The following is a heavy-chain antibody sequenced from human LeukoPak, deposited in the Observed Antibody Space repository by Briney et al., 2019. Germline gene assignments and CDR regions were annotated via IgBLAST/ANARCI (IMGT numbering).Heavy chain of an antibody. D-gene: IGHD4-11*01. J-gene: IGHJ5*02. CDR3: ARGPTYGWFDP. V-gene: IGHV3-7*04. Sequence: GGSLRLSCAASGFTFSSYWMTWVRQAPGRGLEGVANIKQDGSEKYYVDSVKGRFTISRDNAKKSLYLQMNSLRAEDTAVYYCARGPTYGWFDPWGQGTLVTVSS. CDR1: GFTFSSYW. CDR2: IKQDGSEK.